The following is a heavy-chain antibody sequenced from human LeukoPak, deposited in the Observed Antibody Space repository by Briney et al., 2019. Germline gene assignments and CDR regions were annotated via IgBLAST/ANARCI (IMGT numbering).Heavy chain of an antibody. D-gene: IGHD6-13*01. Sequence: GGSLRLSCAASGFTFSNYAMSWVRQAPGKGLEWVSLLGGSGNNIYYADSVKGRITISRDNSKNTLYLQMNCLRAEDTAVYYCARGSTSTWNDYWGQGILVTVSS. CDR2: LGGSGNNI. CDR3: ARGSTSTWNDY. V-gene: IGHV3-23*01. J-gene: IGHJ4*02. CDR1: GFTFSNYA.